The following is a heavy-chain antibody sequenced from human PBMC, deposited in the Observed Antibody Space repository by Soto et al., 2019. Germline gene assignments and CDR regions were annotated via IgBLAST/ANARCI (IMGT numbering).Heavy chain of an antibody. Sequence: QVQLQESGPGLVKPSQTLSLTCTVSGGSISSGAYYWSWIRKHPGKGLEWIGYIYYDGSTYYNPSLKRRATISVDTSKSQFSLRLTSVTAVETAVYFCAREGGDGLDYWGQGTLVTVSS. CDR3: AREGGDGLDY. V-gene: IGHV4-31*03. J-gene: IGHJ4*02. D-gene: IGHD3-16*01. CDR2: IYYDGST. CDR1: GGSISSGAYY.